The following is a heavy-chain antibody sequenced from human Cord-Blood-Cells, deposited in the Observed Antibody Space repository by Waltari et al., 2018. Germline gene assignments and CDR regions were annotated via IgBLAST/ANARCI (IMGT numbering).Heavy chain of an antibody. V-gene: IGHV2-5*02. J-gene: IGHJ3*02. CDR1: GFSPSTSGVG. Sequence: QITLKESGPTLVKPTQTLTLTCTFSGFSPSTSGVGVGWIHQPPGKALEWLALIYWDDDKRYSPSLKSRLTITKDTSKNQVVLTMTNMDPVDTATYYCAHSSPGGDAFDIWGQGTMVTVSS. CDR2: IYWDDDK. CDR3: AHSSPGGDAFDI.